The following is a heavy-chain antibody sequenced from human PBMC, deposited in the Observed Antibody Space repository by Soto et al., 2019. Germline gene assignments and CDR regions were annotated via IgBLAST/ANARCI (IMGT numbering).Heavy chain of an antibody. Sequence: GGSLRLSCAASGFTFSSYGMHWVRQAPGKGLEWVAVISYDGSNKYYADSVKGRFTISRDNSKNTLYLQMNSLRAEDTAVYYCAKDTSRAGLLWFGESFSGYYYGMDVWGQGTTVTVSS. CDR1: GFTFSSYG. CDR3: AKDTSRAGLLWFGESFSGYYYGMDV. J-gene: IGHJ6*02. V-gene: IGHV3-30*18. D-gene: IGHD3-10*01. CDR2: ISYDGSNK.